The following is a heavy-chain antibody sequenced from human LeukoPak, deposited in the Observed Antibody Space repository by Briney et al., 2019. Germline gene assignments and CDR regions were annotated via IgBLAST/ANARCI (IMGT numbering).Heavy chain of an antibody. J-gene: IGHJ4*02. D-gene: IGHD6-19*01. CDR2: ITRSSFYI. CDR1: GFTFSSYT. CDR3: TRSTGWYNYFDY. V-gene: IGHV3-21*01. Sequence: PGGSLRLSCAASGFTFSSYTMIWVRQAPGKGLEWVSSITRSSFYIFYADSVKGRFTISRDNAKNSLYLQMNSLRAEDTAVYFCTRSTGWYNYFDYWGQGTLVTVSS.